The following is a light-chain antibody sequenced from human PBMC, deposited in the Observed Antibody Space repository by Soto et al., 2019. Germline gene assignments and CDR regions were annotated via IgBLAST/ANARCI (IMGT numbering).Light chain of an antibody. V-gene: IGKV3-15*01. Sequence: EIVMTQSLATLSVSPGERATLSCRASQSVSSNLAWYQQKPGQAPRLLIYGASTRATGIPARFSGSGSGTEFTLTISSLQSEDFAVYYCQQYNNLPPYTFGQGTKLEIK. CDR2: GAS. CDR1: QSVSSN. J-gene: IGKJ2*01. CDR3: QQYNNLPPYT.